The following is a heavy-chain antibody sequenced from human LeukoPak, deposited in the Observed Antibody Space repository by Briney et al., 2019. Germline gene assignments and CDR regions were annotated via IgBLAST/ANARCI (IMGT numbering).Heavy chain of an antibody. CDR3: ARGSVGNY. CDR2: IYYSGST. V-gene: IGHV4-61*05. J-gene: IGHJ4*02. CDR1: GGSISSSSYY. Sequence: SETLSLTCTVSGGSISSSSYYWGWIRQPPGKGLEWIGYIYYSGSTNHNPSLKSRVTISVDTSKNQFSLKLSSVTAADTAVYYCARGSVGNYWGQGTLVTVSS. D-gene: IGHD1-26*01.